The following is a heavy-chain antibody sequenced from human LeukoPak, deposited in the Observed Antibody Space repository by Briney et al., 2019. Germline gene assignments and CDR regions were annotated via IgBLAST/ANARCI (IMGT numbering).Heavy chain of an antibody. CDR3: ARAFLGYSVGYVGEDY. CDR1: GYTFTSYY. J-gene: IGHJ4*02. CDR2: MNPNSGNT. Sequence: ASVSVSCKASGYTFTSYYINWVRQTTGQGLEWMGWMNPNSGNTGYAQKFQGRVTMTRDTSISTAYMELSSLRSEDTAVYYCARAFLGYSVGYVGEDYWGEGTLVSVSS. V-gene: IGHV1-8*01. D-gene: IGHD5-18*01.